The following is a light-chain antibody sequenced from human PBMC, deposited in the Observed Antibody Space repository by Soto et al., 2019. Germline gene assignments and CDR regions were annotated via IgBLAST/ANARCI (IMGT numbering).Light chain of an antibody. CDR2: DVS. CDR1: QSVTKY. Sequence: EVVLTQSPATLSLSPGERATLSCRASQSVTKYLAWYQQKPGQALRLLIYDVSKRATGIPARFSGSGSETDFTLTISILEPGDFAVYYCHQRRNWPLTFGGGTKLEIK. J-gene: IGKJ4*01. V-gene: IGKV3-11*01. CDR3: HQRRNWPLT.